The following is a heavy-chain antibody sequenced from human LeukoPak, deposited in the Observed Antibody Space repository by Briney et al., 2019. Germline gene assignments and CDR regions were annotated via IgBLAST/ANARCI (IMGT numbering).Heavy chain of an antibody. CDR3: ARHLGWQLADFDY. CDR1: GYSFTSYW. D-gene: IGHD6-6*01. Sequence: GESLKISCKGSGYSFTSYWISWVRQMPGKGLEWTGRIDPSDSYTNYSPSFQGHVTISADKSISTAYLQWSSLKASDTAMYYCARHLGWQLADFDYWGQGTLVTVSS. J-gene: IGHJ4*02. CDR2: IDPSDSYT. V-gene: IGHV5-10-1*01.